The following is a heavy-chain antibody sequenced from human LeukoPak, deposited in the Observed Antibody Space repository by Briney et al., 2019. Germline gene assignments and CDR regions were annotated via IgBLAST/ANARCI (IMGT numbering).Heavy chain of an antibody. J-gene: IGHJ4*02. V-gene: IGHV3-23*01. CDR2: ISDSGGST. CDR1: GFTFSSYA. D-gene: IGHD3-22*01. Sequence: PGGSLRLSCAASGFTFSSYAMSWVRQAPGKGLEWVSAISDSGGSTYYADSVKGRFTISRDNSKNTLYLQMNSLRAEDTAVYYCAKDNDYYDSSGYYWGVSDYWGQGTLVTVSS. CDR3: AKDNDYYDSSGYYWGVSDY.